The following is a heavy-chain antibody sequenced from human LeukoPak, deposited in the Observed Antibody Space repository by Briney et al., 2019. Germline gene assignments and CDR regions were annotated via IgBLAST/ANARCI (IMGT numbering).Heavy chain of an antibody. Sequence: SVKVSCKASGGTFSSYAISWVRQAPGQGLEWMGEIIPSFGTPNYAQKFQGKVTITTDESTSTAYMELSSLRSEDTAVYYCAKGRPLRYSGSYPPYYWGQGTLVTVSS. CDR2: IIPSFGTP. CDR3: AKGRPLRYSGSYPPYY. D-gene: IGHD1-26*01. J-gene: IGHJ4*02. V-gene: IGHV1-69*05. CDR1: GGTFSSYA.